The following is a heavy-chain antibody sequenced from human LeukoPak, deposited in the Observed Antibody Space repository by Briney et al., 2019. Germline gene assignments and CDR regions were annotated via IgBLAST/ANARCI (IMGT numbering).Heavy chain of an antibody. Sequence: PGGSLRLSCAASGFTFNTYAMSWVRQAPGKGLEWVSSISASGAGTYYADSVKGRFTISRDSSEHTLYLQMSSLRAEDTAVYYCARDWSGGDFFDYWGQGTLVTVSS. CDR3: ARDWSGGDFFDY. CDR1: GFTFNTYA. V-gene: IGHV3-23*01. CDR2: ISASGAGT. D-gene: IGHD1-14*01. J-gene: IGHJ4*02.